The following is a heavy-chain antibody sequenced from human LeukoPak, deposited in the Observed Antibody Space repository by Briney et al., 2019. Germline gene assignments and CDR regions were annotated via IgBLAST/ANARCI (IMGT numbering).Heavy chain of an antibody. J-gene: IGHJ4*02. CDR1: RGSISSYY. V-gene: IGHV4-4*07. CDR2: IYTSGST. Sequence: KPSETLSLTCTVSRGSISSYYWSWIRQPAGKGLEWIGRIYTSGSTNYNPSLKSRVTMSVDTSKNQFSLKLSSVTAADTAVYYCARSPYGRYSSSWYFDYWGQGTLVTVSS. D-gene: IGHD6-13*01. CDR3: ARSPYGRYSSSWYFDY.